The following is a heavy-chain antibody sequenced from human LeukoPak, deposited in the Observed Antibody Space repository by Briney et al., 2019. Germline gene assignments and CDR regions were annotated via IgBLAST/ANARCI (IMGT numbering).Heavy chain of an antibody. CDR1: GYSFNTYW. D-gene: IGHD1-26*01. CDR2: IYPGDSDT. J-gene: IGHJ1*01. CDR3: ARLSEEGATTPYFQH. Sequence: GEPLKISCKGSGYSFNTYWIGWVRQMPGKGLEWMGIIYPGDSDTKYSPSFQGQVTISADKSISTAYLQWSSLKASDTAMYYCARLSEEGATTPYFQHWGQGTLVTVSS. V-gene: IGHV5-51*01.